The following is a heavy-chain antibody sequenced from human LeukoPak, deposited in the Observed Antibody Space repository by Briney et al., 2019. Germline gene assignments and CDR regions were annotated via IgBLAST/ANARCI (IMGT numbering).Heavy chain of an antibody. J-gene: IGHJ4*02. CDR3: AKDIGIAAAGRTHFDY. Sequence: PGGSLRLSCAASGFTFDDYAMHWVRQAPGKGLERVSGISWNSGSIGYADSVKRRFTIYRDNGKNSMYLQMNSLRAEDTALYYCAKDIGIAAAGRTHFDYWGQGTLVTVSS. CDR2: ISWNSGSI. CDR1: GFTFDDYA. V-gene: IGHV3-9*01. D-gene: IGHD6-13*01.